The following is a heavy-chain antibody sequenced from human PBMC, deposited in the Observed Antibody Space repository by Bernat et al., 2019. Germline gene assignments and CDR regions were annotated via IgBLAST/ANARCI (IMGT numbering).Heavy chain of an antibody. Sequence: EVQLVESGGGLVQPGGSLRLSCAASGFTFSSYWMHWVRQAPGKGLVWVSRINSDGSNTSYADSVKGRFTISRDNAKNTLYLQMNSLRAEDTAVYYCARDPPEYCSSTSCYASGAFDIWGQGTMVTVSS. D-gene: IGHD2-2*01. CDR2: INSDGSNT. V-gene: IGHV3-74*01. CDR1: GFTFSSYW. CDR3: ARDPPEYCSSTSCYASGAFDI. J-gene: IGHJ3*02.